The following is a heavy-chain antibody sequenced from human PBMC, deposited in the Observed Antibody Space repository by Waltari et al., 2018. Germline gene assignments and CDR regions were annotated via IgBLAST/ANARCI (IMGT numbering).Heavy chain of an antibody. CDR1: GGSIRRSSYY. V-gene: IGHV4-39*01. CDR2: IYYTGTT. J-gene: IGHJ5*02. D-gene: IGHD5-12*01. CDR3: ARHWKRNGYRFDP. Sequence: QLQLQESGPGLMKPSETLSLTCPVSGGSIRRSSYYLGWIRQSPGKGLEWIGSIYYTGTTYYNPTLESRVTISGDTSKNQFSLRLSSVTAADTAVYYCARHWKRNGYRFDPWGQGTLVTVSS.